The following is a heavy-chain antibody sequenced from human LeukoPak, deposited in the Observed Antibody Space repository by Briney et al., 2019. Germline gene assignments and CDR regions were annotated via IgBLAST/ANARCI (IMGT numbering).Heavy chain of an antibody. CDR2: IKGKSDGGTT. Sequence: GGSLRLSCAASGFSFTNTWMNWVRQAPGKGLEWVGRIKGKSDGGTTHYAAPVKGRFTISRDDSKNMLFLQMNTLKTEDTAMYYCSYNMDVWGPGTTVTVSS. CDR3: SYNMDV. D-gene: IGHD1-1*01. V-gene: IGHV3-15*06. J-gene: IGHJ6*02. CDR1: GFSFTNTW.